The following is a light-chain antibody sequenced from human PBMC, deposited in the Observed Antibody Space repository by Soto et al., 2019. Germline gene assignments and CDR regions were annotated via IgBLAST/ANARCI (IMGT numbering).Light chain of an antibody. V-gene: IGKV3-20*01. Sequence: EVVLTQSPGTLSLSPGERATLSCRASQSVSSSYLAWYRQKPGQAPRLLIYGASSRATGIPDRFIGSGSGTDFTLTISRLEPEDFALYYCQQYGSSPLTFGGGTKVEIK. CDR1: QSVSSSY. J-gene: IGKJ4*01. CDR3: QQYGSSPLT. CDR2: GAS.